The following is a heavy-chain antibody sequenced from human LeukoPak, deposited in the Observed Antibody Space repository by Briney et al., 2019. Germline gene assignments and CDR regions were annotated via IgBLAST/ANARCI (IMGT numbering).Heavy chain of an antibody. CDR2: IYYSGST. V-gene: IGHV4-39*01. Sequence: SETLSLTCTVSGGSIRSSSYYWGWIRQPRGKGMEWIGRIYYSGSTYYNPSIKSRVTISVDTTKNKFFQKLSSVTAADTAVYYCARAQYYDFWSGYYMNYYYYMDVWGKGTTVTVSS. J-gene: IGHJ6*03. CDR1: GGSIRSSSYY. D-gene: IGHD3-3*01. CDR3: ARAQYYDFWSGYYMNYYYYMDV.